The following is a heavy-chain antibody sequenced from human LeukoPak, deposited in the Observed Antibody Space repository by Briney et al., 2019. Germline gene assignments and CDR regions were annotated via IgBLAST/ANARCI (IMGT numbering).Heavy chain of an antibody. CDR3: ARGHCFGGDCYFEY. J-gene: IGHJ4*02. V-gene: IGHV4-39*01. CDR1: GASISSGTYY. CDR2: TYYSGST. Sequence: SETLSLTCSVSGASISSGTYYWGWIRQAPWKGLEWIGTTYYSGSTYYTPSLRSRVTISADTSENQFSLKLSSVTAADTAVHYCARGHCFGGDCYFEYWGPGTLVTVSS. D-gene: IGHD2-21*02.